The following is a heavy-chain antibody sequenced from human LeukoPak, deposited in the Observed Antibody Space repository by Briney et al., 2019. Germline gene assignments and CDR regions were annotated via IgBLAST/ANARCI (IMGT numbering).Heavy chain of an antibody. D-gene: IGHD3-16*01. CDR3: ARYDSRGSASTRFDY. J-gene: IGHJ4*02. Sequence: ASETLSLACAVSGYSLRKNYYWGWIRPPPGKGLEWIGTIYGTGSTSYNPSLMNRVTMSVDTSKNHFSLKLTSVTAADTAVYYCARYDSRGSASTRFDYWGQGILVTISS. CDR1: GYSLRKNYY. V-gene: IGHV4-38-2*01. CDR2: IYGTGST.